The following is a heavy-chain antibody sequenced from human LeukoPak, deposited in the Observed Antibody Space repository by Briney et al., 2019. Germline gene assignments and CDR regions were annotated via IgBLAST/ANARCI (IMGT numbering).Heavy chain of an antibody. Sequence: SVKVSCKASGGTFSSYAISWVRQAPGQGLEWMGGIIPIFGTANYAQKFQGRVTITADESTSTAYMELSSLRSEDTAVYYCARYYYDSSGYPLYFDYWGQGTLVTVSS. J-gene: IGHJ4*02. CDR3: ARYYYDSSGYPLYFDY. CDR2: IIPIFGTA. V-gene: IGHV1-69*13. D-gene: IGHD3-22*01. CDR1: GGTFSSYA.